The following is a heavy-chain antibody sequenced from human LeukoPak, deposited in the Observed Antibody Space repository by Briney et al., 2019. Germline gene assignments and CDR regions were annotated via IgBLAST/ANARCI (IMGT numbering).Heavy chain of an antibody. CDR2: LYHSGNT. J-gene: IGHJ4*02. Sequence: PSETLSLTCAVSGYSISSGYYWGWIRQPPGKGLEWIGSLYHSGNTYHNPSLKSRVTISEDSSKNQFSLKLRSVTAADTAVYYCARGYSSSSFHFDYWRQGTLVTVSS. D-gene: IGHD6-6*01. V-gene: IGHV4-38-2*01. CDR3: ARGYSSSSFHFDY. CDR1: GYSISSGYY.